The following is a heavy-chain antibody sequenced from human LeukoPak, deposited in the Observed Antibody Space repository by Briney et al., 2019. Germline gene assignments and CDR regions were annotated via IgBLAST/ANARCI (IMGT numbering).Heavy chain of an antibody. Sequence: GASVKVSCKASGYTFTSYGISWVRQAPGQGLEWMGWISAYNGNTNYAQKLQGRVTMTTDTSTSTAYMELRSLRSDGTAVYYCARDTLYYDSSGYPDYWGQGTLVTVSS. D-gene: IGHD3-22*01. CDR3: ARDTLYYDSSGYPDY. J-gene: IGHJ4*02. CDR2: ISAYNGNT. CDR1: GYTFTSYG. V-gene: IGHV1-18*01.